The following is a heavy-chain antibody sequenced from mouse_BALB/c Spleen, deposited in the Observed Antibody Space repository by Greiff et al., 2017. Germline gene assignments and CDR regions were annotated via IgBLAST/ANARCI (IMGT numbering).Heavy chain of an antibody. CDR3: ARDETSYYAMDY. CDR2: ISDGGSYT. J-gene: IGHJ4*01. Sequence: EVNLVESGGGLVKPGGSLKLSCAASGFTFSDYYMYWVRQTPEKRLEWVATISDGGSYTYYPDSVKGRFTISRDNAKNNLYLQMSSLKSEDTAMYYCARDETSYYAMDYWGQGTSVTVSS. V-gene: IGHV5-4*02. CDR1: GFTFSDYY.